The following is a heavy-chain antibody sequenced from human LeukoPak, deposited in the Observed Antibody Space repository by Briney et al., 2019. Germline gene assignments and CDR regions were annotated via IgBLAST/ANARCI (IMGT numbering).Heavy chain of an antibody. J-gene: IGHJ4*02. CDR2: ISGSGGNT. D-gene: IGHD5-18*01. V-gene: IGHV3-23*01. Sequence: GGSLRLSCAASGFTFSDYAMNWVRQAPGKGLEWVSTISGSGGNTYYAGSVKGRFTISRDNAKDTLYLQMNSLRAEDAAVYYCASPMWDTAIHDYWGQGTLVTVSS. CDR3: ASPMWDTAIHDY. CDR1: GFTFSDYA.